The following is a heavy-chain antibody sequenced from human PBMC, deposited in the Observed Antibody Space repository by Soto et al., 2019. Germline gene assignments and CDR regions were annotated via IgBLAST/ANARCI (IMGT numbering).Heavy chain of an antibody. D-gene: IGHD2-2*01. CDR3: ATGDCSSTSCYGFGGNYYYYYMDV. J-gene: IGHJ6*03. Sequence: SETLSLTCTVSGGSISSYYWSWIRQPPGKGLEWIGYIYYSGSTNYNPSLKSRVTISVDTSRNQFSLKLSSVTAADTAVYYCATGDCSSTSCYGFGGNYYYYYMDVWGKGTTVTVSS. V-gene: IGHV4-59*01. CDR2: IYYSGST. CDR1: GGSISSYY.